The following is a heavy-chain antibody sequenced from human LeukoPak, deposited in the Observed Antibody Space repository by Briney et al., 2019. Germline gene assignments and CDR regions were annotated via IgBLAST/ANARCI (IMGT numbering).Heavy chain of an antibody. CDR2: IYYSGST. J-gene: IGHJ5*02. V-gene: IGHV4-31*03. Sequence: PSETLSLTCTVSGGSISSGGYYWSWIRQHPGKGLEWIGYIYYSGSTYYNPSLKSRVTISVDTSKDQFSLKLSSVTAADTAVYYCARSGDSSGYYYVWFDPWGQGTLVTVSS. D-gene: IGHD3-22*01. CDR3: ARSGDSSGYYYVWFDP. CDR1: GGSISSGGYY.